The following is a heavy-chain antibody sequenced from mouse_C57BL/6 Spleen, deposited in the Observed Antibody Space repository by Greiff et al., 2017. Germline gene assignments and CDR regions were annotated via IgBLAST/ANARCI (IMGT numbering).Heavy chain of an antibody. Sequence: QVQLQQPGAELVKPGASVKMSCKASGYTFTSYWITWVKQRPGQGLEWIGDIYPGSGSTNYNEKFKSKATLTVDTSSSTAYMQHISLTSEDSAVYYCAREPITTGGYFDYWGQGTTLTVSS. CDR1: GYTFTSYW. J-gene: IGHJ2*01. CDR2: IYPGSGST. CDR3: AREPITTGGYFDY. D-gene: IGHD1-1*01. V-gene: IGHV1-55*01.